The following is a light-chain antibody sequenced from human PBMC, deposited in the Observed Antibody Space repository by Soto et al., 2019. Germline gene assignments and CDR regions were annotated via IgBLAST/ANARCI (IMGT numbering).Light chain of an antibody. V-gene: IGLV2-11*01. Sequence: QSALTQPRSVSASPGQSVNISCTGTSSDVGGYNYVSWYQQHPGKAPKLMIYDVSNRPSGVPDRFSGSKSGNTASLTISGLQAEDEADYYCCSYAGSYTWVFGGGTKVTVL. CDR3: CSYAGSYTWV. J-gene: IGLJ3*02. CDR1: SSDVGGYNY. CDR2: DVS.